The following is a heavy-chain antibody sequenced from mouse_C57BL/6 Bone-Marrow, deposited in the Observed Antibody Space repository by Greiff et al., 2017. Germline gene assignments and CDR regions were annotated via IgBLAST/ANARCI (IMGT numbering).Heavy chain of an antibody. J-gene: IGHJ4*01. CDR2: ISSGSSTI. V-gene: IGHV5-17*01. D-gene: IGHD2-3*01. CDR1: GFTFSDYG. CDR3: ARRWLLGAMDD. Sequence: EVKLMESGGGLVKPGGSLKLSCAASGFTFSDYGMHWVRQAPEKGLEWVAYISSGSSTIYYADTVKGRFTISRDNAKDTLFLQMTSLRSEDTAMYYCARRWLLGAMDDWGQGTSVTVSS.